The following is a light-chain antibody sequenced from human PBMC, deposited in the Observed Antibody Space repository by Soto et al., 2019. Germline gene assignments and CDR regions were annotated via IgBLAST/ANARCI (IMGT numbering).Light chain of an antibody. J-gene: IGLJ1*01. CDR2: DVS. CDR3: SSHTSSSTSYV. CDR1: SSDVGGYNY. Sequence: QSALTQPASVSGSPGQSITISCTGTSSDVGGYNYVSWYQQHPGKAPKLMIYDVSNRPSGVSNRFSGSKSANTASLIISGLQAEDEADYYCSSHTSSSTSYVFGTGTKLTVL. V-gene: IGLV2-14*01.